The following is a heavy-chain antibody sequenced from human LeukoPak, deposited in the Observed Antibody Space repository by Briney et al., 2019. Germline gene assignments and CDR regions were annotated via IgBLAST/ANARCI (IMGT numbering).Heavy chain of an antibody. CDR1: GGSFSGYY. V-gene: IGHV4-34*01. J-gene: IGHJ3*02. CDR3: ARGLRTIFGVVIKQGGAFDI. D-gene: IGHD3-3*01. Sequence: SETLSLTCAVYGGSFSGYYWSWIRQPPGKGLEWIGEISHSGSTNYNPSLKSRVTISVDTSKNQFSLKLSSVTAADTAVYYCARGLRTIFGVVIKQGGAFDIWGQGTMVTVSS. CDR2: ISHSGST.